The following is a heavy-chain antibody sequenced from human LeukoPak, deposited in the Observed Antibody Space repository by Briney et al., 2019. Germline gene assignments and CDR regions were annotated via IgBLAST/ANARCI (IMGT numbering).Heavy chain of an antibody. J-gene: IGHJ6*03. CDR2: ISGGGDST. CDR1: GFPFSDFA. Sequence: GGPLSLSCAVSGFPFSDFAMSWVRQAPGKGLEWVSTISGGGDSTYFADSVKGRFTISRDNSKNTLFLQMVSLRAEDTAVYYCAKFEGALLGNYYMDVWGKGTTVTVSS. CDR3: AKFEGALLGNYYMDV. V-gene: IGHV3-23*01.